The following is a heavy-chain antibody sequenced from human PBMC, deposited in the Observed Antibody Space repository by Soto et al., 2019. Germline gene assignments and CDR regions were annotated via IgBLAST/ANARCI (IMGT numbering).Heavy chain of an antibody. V-gene: IGHV3-48*02. CDR2: ISSDSRTI. J-gene: IGHJ6*02. CDR1: GFSLSDYA. CDR3: ARIKLVEWFFINVDVYDMDV. D-gene: IGHD3-3*01. Sequence: GGSLRLSCVASGFSLSDYAVNWVRQAPGKWLEWVSFISSDSRTIYYADSVEGRFTVSRDNARNSVSLQMDSLRDEDAAVYYCARIKLVEWFFINVDVYDMDVWGQGTPVTVS.